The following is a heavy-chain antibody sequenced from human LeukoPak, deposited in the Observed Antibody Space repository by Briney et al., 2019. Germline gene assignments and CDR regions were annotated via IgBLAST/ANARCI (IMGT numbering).Heavy chain of an antibody. CDR1: GYTFTSYA. J-gene: IGHJ4*02. CDR2: INAGNGNT. CDR3: ARDLMGWFGELASRFDY. Sequence: ASVKVSCKASGYTFTSYAMHWVRQAPGQRLEWMGWINAGNGNTKYSQKFQGRVTITRDTSASTAYMELSSLRSEDTAVYYCARDLMGWFGELASRFDYWGQGTLVTVSS. V-gene: IGHV1-3*01. D-gene: IGHD3-10*01.